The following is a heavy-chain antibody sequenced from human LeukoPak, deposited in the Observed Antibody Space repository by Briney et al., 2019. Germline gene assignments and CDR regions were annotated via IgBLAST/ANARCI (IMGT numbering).Heavy chain of an antibody. Sequence: GGSLRLSCAASGFTFTTYWMHWVRQAPGKGLVWVSHINRDGSITSYADSVKGRFTISRDSAKNTLYLQMNSLRAEDTAVYYCARDQSRYSSSYYYYYGMDVWGQGTTVTVSS. CDR3: ARDQSRYSSSYYYYYGMDV. CDR1: GFTFTTYW. CDR2: INRDGSIT. V-gene: IGHV3-74*01. J-gene: IGHJ6*02. D-gene: IGHD6-13*01.